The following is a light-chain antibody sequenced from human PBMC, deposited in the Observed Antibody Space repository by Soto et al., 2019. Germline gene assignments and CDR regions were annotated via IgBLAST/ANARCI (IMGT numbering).Light chain of an antibody. CDR1: QSVSSN. V-gene: IGKV3-15*01. CDR2: GAS. J-gene: IGKJ2*01. Sequence: EIVMTQSPATLSVSPGERATLSCRASQSVSSNLAWYQQKPGQAPRLLIYGASTRATGIPARFSGSGSGTECTLTISSLQAEDVAVDYCQQYNKWPPYTFGQGTKLEIK. CDR3: QQYNKWPPYT.